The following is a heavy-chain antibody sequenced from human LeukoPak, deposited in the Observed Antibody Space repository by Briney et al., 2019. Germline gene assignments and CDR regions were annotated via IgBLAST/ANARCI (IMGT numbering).Heavy chain of an antibody. D-gene: IGHD2-2*01. V-gene: IGHV3-74*01. CDR2: IDANAKTT. J-gene: IGHJ4*02. CDR3: ARGVPGFYYFDY. CDR1: GFTFNRYW. Sequence: GGSLRLSCAASGFTFNRYWMSWVRQAPGKGLVWVSRIDANAKTTSYADSVKGRFTISTDNAKKTLYLQMNSLRAEDTAVYFCARGVPGFYYFDYWGQGTLVTVSS.